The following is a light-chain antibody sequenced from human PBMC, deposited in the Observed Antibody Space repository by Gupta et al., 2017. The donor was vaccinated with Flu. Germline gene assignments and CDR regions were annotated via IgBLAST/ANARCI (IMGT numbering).Light chain of an antibody. CDR1: QSVSSY. J-gene: IGKJ4*01. CDR2: DAS. Sequence: ATLSLSPGERATLSCRASQSVSSYLAWYKQKPGQAPRLLIYDASNRDTGIPARFRGSGSGTDFTLTISSLEPEDFAVYYCQQPSNWPPFTFGGGTKVEIK. V-gene: IGKV3-11*01. CDR3: QQPSNWPPFT.